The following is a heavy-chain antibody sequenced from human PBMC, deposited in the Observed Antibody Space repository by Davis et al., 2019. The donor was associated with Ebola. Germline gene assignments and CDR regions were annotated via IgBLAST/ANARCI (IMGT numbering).Heavy chain of an antibody. CDR3: AFALWFGELFLDY. CDR1: GGSISSYY. CDR2: IYYSGST. Sequence: PSETLSLTCTVSGGSISSYYWSWIRQPPGKGLEWIGYIYYSGSTYYNPSLKSRVTISVDTSKNQFSLKLSSVTAADTAVYYCAFALWFGELFLDYWGQGTLVTVSS. J-gene: IGHJ4*02. D-gene: IGHD3-10*01. V-gene: IGHV4-59*04.